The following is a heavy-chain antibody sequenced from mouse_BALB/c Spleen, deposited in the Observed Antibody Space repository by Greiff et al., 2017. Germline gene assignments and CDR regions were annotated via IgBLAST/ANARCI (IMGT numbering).Heavy chain of an antibody. CDR1: GFNIKDTY. D-gene: IGHD6-5*01. J-gene: IGHJ2*01. CDR2: IDPANGNT. V-gene: IGHV14-3*02. CDR3: NASPPFDY. Sequence: VQLQQSGAELVKPGASVKLSCTASGFNIKDTYMHWVKQRPEQGLEWIGRIDPANGNTKYDPKFQGKATITADTSSNTAYLQLSSLTSEDTAVYYCNASPPFDYWGQGTTLTVSS.